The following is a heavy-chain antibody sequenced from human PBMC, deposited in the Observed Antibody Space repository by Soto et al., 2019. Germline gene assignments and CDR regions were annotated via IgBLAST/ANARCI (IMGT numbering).Heavy chain of an antibody. CDR2: TSYDGSDK. D-gene: IGHD3-16*01. CDR3: ARWGTTGGLDV. CDR1: GFTFRSYV. Sequence: QVHLVESGGGVVQPGTSLRVSCVGSGFTFRSYVIHWVRQPPGKGLEWVALTSYDGSDKYYGDSVRGRFTISRDNSRNTVDLQMDSLGLEATALYYCARWGTTGGLDVWGQGTLVSVSS. V-gene: IGHV3-30*19. J-gene: IGHJ1*01.